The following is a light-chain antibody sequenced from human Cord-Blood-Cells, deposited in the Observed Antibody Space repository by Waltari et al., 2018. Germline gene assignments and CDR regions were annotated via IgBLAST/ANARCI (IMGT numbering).Light chain of an antibody. CDR1: SSHIGAGYD. V-gene: IGLV1-40*01. CDR2: GNS. CDR3: QSYDSSLSGYV. Sequence: SVLTQPPSVSGAPGQRVTLSCTGSSSHIGAGYDVHWYQQLPGTAPKLLIYGNSNLPSGVPDRFSGSKSGTAASLAITGLQAEDEADYYCQSYDSSLSGYVFGTGTKVTVL. J-gene: IGLJ1*01.